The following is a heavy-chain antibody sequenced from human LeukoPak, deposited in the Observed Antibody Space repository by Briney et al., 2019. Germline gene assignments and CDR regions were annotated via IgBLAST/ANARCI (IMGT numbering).Heavy chain of an antibody. CDR2: IYPGDSDT. Sequence: GGSLEISCPNSGYTFTTYWIGWVRQLPDNGLEWMGIIYPGDSDTKCSPSLQGQVTISADKSISTAYLQWSSLKASDTAMYYCARRDLAGSYFDYWGQGTLVTVSS. CDR3: ARRDLAGSYFDY. CDR1: GYTFTTYW. V-gene: IGHV5-51*01. J-gene: IGHJ4*02. D-gene: IGHD1-26*01.